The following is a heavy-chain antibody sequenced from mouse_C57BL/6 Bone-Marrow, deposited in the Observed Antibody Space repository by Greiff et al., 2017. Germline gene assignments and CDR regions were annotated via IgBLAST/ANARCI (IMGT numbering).Heavy chain of an antibody. CDR3: ASEYYGSSCYYDY. CDR1: GYTFTDYY. V-gene: IGHV1-26*01. CDR2: INPNNGGT. D-gene: IGHD1-1*01. Sequence: EVQLQQSGPELVKPGASVKISCKASGYTFTDYYMNWVKQSHGTSLEWIGDINPNNGGTSYNQKLKGKATLTVNKPSSTAYMELRTLTSEDSAVYYCASEYYGSSCYYDYWDQGNSLTV. J-gene: IGHJ2*03.